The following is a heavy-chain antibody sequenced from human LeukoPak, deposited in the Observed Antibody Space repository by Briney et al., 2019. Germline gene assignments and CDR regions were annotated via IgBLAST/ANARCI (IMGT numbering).Heavy chain of an antibody. V-gene: IGHV1-69*04. CDR1: GGTFSSYA. D-gene: IGHD2-15*01. J-gene: IGHJ4*02. CDR2: IIPILGIA. CDR3: ARGPRNRYCSGGSCYFDY. Sequence: GASVKVSCKASGGTFSSYAISWVRQAPGQGLEWMGRIIPILGIANYAQKFQGRVTVTADKSTSTAYMELSSLRSEDTAVYYCARGPRNRYCSGGSCYFDYWGQGTLVTVSS.